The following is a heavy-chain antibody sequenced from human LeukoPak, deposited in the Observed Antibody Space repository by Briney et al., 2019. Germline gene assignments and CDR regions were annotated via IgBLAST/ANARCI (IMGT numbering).Heavy chain of an antibody. D-gene: IGHD2-15*01. CDR2: INPNSGGT. CDR1: GYTFTGYY. Sequence: ASVKVSCKASGYTFTGYYMHWVRQAPGQGLEWMGWINPNSGGTNYAQKFQGRVTMTRDTSISTAYMELSRPRSDDTAVYYCARAPRRCSGGSCYFIDYWGQGTLVTVSS. CDR3: ARAPRRCSGGSCYFIDY. J-gene: IGHJ4*02. V-gene: IGHV1-2*02.